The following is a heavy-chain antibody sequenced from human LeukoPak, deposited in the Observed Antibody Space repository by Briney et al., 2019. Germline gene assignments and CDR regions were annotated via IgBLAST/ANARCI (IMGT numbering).Heavy chain of an antibody. D-gene: IGHD2-21*02. V-gene: IGHV1-2*02. CDR1: GYTFTGYY. CDR2: INPNSGGT. Sequence: ASVKVSCKASGYTFTGYYMHWVRQAPGQGLEWMGWINPNSGGTNYAQKFQGRVTMTRDTSISTAYMELSRLRSDGTAVYYCARGQYCGGDCYHYYYGMDVWGQGTTVTVSS. J-gene: IGHJ6*02. CDR3: ARGQYCGGDCYHYYYGMDV.